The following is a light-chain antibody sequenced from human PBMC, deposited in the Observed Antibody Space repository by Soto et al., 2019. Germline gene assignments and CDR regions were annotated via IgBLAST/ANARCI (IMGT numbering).Light chain of an antibody. CDR1: QSVSSN. CDR2: SAS. V-gene: IGKV3-20*01. J-gene: IGKJ1*01. CDR3: QQYGSSTGR. Sequence: EIVMNQAPAALSVYPGERPTLYCRASQSVSSNLAWYQQKPGQAPRLLIYSASSRATGIPDRFSGSGAGTDFNHTISRLDPEDRAMYYCQQYGSSTGRFGHGTKVDIK.